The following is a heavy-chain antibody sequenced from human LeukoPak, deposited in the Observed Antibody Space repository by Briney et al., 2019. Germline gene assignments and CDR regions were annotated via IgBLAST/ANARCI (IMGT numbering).Heavy chain of an antibody. D-gene: IGHD6-13*01. CDR3: ARSAAAGQYTEDY. CDR2: IYYSGST. J-gene: IGHJ4*02. Sequence: SETLSLTCTVSGGSTSSYYWSWIRQPPGKGLEWIGYIYYSGSTNYNPSLKSRVTISVDTSKNQFSLKLSSVTAADTAVYYCARSAAAGQYTEDYWGQGTLVTVSS. CDR1: GGSTSSYY. V-gene: IGHV4-59*08.